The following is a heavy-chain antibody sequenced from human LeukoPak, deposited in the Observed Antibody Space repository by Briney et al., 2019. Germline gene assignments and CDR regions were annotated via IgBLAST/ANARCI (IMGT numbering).Heavy chain of an antibody. V-gene: IGHV1-8*01. CDR2: MNPNSGNT. J-gene: IGHJ4*02. Sequence: ASVKVSCKASGYIFTSYDINWVRQATGQGLEWMGWMNPNSGNTGYAQKFQGRVTMTRNTSISTAYMELSSLRSEDTAVYYCARGRSRTLYYYDSSGPGGDYWGQGTLVTVSS. CDR1: GYIFTSYD. D-gene: IGHD3-22*01. CDR3: ARGRSRTLYYYDSSGPGGDY.